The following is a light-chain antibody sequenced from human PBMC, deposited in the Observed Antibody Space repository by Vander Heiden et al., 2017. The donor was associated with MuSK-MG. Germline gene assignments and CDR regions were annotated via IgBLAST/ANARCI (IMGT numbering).Light chain of an antibody. CDR3: QQYENGLHLSGT. V-gene: IGKV3-15*01. J-gene: IGKJ1*01. Sequence: EVVMTQSPATLSVSPGERATLSCRASQSVSSNLAWYQQKPGQAPRLLIYGASTRAAGIPGRFRGSGSGTEFTLTISSLQSEDIAVYYCQQYENGLHLSGTFGQGTKVEIK. CDR1: QSVSSN. CDR2: GAS.